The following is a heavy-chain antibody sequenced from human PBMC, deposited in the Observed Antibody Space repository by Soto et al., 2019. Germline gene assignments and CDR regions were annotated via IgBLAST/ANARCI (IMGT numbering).Heavy chain of an antibody. Sequence: SLRLSCVASGFSLSSYSMVWVRQAPGQGLEWVSYIFATGTTIYYADSVKGRFTVSRDNAQNSLFLLMNSLRAEDTAVYYCARDKDWAFDYWGQGTRVTVSS. J-gene: IGHJ4*02. CDR3: ARDKDWAFDY. V-gene: IGHV3-48*03. CDR2: IFATGTTI. D-gene: IGHD3-9*01. CDR1: GFSLSSYS.